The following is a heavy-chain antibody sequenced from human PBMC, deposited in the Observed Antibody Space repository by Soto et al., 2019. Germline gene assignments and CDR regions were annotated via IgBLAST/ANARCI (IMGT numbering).Heavy chain of an antibody. V-gene: IGHV4-30-4*01. CDR2: YHSGGST. CDR3: VRSQQMESGNDYGLDV. J-gene: IGHJ6*02. CDR1: GVSLNTADTW. D-gene: IGHD1-1*01. Sequence: QVQLQESGSGLVKPSQSLSLTCTVSGVSLNTADTWWSWIRQSPGKGLEFIGYYHSGGSTYYDASFRSRVIISADTSNIQFSLKLSSVTFTNTAVYFCVRSQQMESGNDYGLDVWGQGTTVTVSS.